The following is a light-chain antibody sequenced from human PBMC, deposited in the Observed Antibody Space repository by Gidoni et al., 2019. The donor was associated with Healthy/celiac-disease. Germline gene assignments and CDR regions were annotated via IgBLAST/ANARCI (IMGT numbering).Light chain of an antibody. Sequence: EIVLTQSPATLSLSPGERATLSCRASQSVSSYLAWYQQKPGQAPRLLIYDASNRATGIPSRFSGSGSWTDFTLTISSLEPEDFAVYYCQQRSNWPPITLGQGTRLEIK. J-gene: IGKJ5*01. CDR3: QQRSNWPPIT. CDR2: DAS. CDR1: QSVSSY. V-gene: IGKV3-11*01.